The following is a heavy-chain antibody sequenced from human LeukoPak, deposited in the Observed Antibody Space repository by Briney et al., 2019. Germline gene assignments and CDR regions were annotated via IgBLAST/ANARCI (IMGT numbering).Heavy chain of an antibody. CDR1: GFTFNNYW. Sequence: PGGSLRLSCAASGFTFNNYWMTWVRQAPGKGLEGVAKIKQDGSEKYYEDSVRGRFIISRDNAKKSLFLQMDSLRAEDTAVYYCARAWFDPWGQGTLVTVSS. CDR3: ARAWFDP. J-gene: IGHJ5*02. V-gene: IGHV3-7*03. CDR2: IKQDGSEK.